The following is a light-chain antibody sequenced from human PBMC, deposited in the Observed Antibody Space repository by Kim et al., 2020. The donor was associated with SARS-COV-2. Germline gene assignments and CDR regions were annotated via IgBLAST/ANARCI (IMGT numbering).Light chain of an antibody. CDR2: GDS. V-gene: IGLV6-57*03. J-gene: IGLJ2*01. Sequence: KTVILSCPRSSGRIASNYVQWYHHRPGSAPTTVIYGDSQRPSGVPGRFSGSTDSSSNSASLTISGLKTEDEADYYCQSYDSSNHVIFGGGTQLTVL. CDR3: QSYDSSNHVI. CDR1: SGRIASNY.